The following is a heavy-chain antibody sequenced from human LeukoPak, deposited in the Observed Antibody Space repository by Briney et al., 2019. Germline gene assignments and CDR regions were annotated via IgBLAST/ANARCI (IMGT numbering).Heavy chain of an antibody. V-gene: IGHV4-59*01. CDR3: ARIPNLRRPFDY. Sequence: SETLSLTCTVSGGSISSYYWSWIRQPPGKGLEWIGYIYYSGSTNYNPSLKSRVTISVDTSKNQFSLKLSSVTAADTAVYYCARIPNLRRPFDYWGQGTLVTVSS. D-gene: IGHD2-21*01. J-gene: IGHJ4*02. CDR1: GGSISSYY. CDR2: IYYSGST.